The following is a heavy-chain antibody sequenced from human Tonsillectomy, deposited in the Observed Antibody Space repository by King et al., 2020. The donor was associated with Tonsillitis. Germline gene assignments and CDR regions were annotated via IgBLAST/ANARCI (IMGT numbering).Heavy chain of an antibody. CDR2: IISSVRYI. V-gene: IGHV3-21*01. D-gene: IGHD5-12*01. CDR3: ARGGGFSGYAYMDV. J-gene: IGHJ6*03. CDR1: GFTFSSYS. Sequence: VQLVESGGGLVKPGGSLRISCAASGFTFSSYSMNWVRQAPGKGLEWVSCIISSVRYIYYAASVKGRFTISRDSAKNSLYLQMTSLIAEDTAVYYCARGGGFSGYAYMDVWGKGTTATVSS.